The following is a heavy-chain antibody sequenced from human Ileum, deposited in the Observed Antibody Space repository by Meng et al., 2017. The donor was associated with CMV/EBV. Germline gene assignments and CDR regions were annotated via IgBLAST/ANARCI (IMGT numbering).Heavy chain of an antibody. V-gene: IGHV3-21*01. D-gene: IGHD6-6*01. CDR3: ARESIAARRYFQADYYYYYGMDV. Sequence: GGSLRLSCAASGFTFSSYSMNWVRQAPGKGLEWVSSISSSSSYIYYADSVKGRFTISRDNAKNSLYLQMSSLRAEDTAVYYCARESIAARRYFQADYYYYYGMDVWGQGTTVNVSS. J-gene: IGHJ6*02. CDR1: GFTFSSYS. CDR2: ISSSSSYI.